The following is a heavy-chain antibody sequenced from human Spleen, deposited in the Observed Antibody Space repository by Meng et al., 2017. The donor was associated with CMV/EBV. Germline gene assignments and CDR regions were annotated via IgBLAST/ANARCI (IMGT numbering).Heavy chain of an antibody. CDR3: TRHYDFWSGNYQYFDY. D-gene: IGHD3-3*01. Sequence: GESLKISCAASGFTFSGAAMHWVRQASGKGLEWVGRIRSKANNYATAYAASVKGRFTISRDDSENTAYLQMNSLKTEDTAVYYCTRHYDFWSGNYQYFDYWGQGTLVTVSS. J-gene: IGHJ4*02. CDR1: GFTFSGAA. V-gene: IGHV3-73*01. CDR2: IRSKANNYAT.